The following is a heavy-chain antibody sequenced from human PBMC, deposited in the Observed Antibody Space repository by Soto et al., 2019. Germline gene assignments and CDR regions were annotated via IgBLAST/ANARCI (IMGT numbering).Heavy chain of an antibody. CDR3: ARGGGSSSSPFYYYYYMDV. D-gene: IGHD6-13*01. CDR1: GYTFTSYD. J-gene: IGHJ6*03. Sequence: ASVKVSCTASGYTFTSYDINWVRQATGQGLEWMGWMNPNSGNTGYAQKFQGRVTMTRNTSISTAYMELSSLRSEDTAVYYCARGGGSSSSPFYYYYYMDVWGKGTTVTVSS. CDR2: MNPNSGNT. V-gene: IGHV1-8*01.